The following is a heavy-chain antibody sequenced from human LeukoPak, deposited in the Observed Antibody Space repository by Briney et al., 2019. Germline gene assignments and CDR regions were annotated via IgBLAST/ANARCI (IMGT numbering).Heavy chain of an antibody. Sequence: GESLKISCKDSGSNFVDYWIGWVRQVPGRGLEWMAVIFPGDSETTYSPSFQGQVSISVDTSTNTAYLEWSSLKASDTAIYYCARLEAYYGSGSYDHWGQGTLVTVSS. CDR3: ARLEAYYGSGSYDH. CDR1: GSNFVDYW. D-gene: IGHD3-10*01. V-gene: IGHV5-51*01. CDR2: IFPGDSET. J-gene: IGHJ5*02.